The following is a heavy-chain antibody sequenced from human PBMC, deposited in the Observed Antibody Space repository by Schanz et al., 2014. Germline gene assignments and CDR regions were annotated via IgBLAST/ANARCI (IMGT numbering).Heavy chain of an antibody. J-gene: IGHJ6*03. D-gene: IGHD6-19*01. Sequence: QVQLVESGGGVVQPGNSLRLSCAASGFIFSGYAMIWVRQAPGKGLEWVAIIWYDGSNKYYADSVKGRFTISRDNSKKTLYLQMNSLRAEDTAVYYCARDHQWLARYYMDVWGKGTTVTVSS. CDR1: GFIFSGYA. CDR2: IWYDGSNK. CDR3: ARDHQWLARYYMDV. V-gene: IGHV3-33*08.